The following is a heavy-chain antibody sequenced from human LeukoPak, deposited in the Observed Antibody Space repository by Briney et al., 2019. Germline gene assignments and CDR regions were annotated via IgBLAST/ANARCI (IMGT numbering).Heavy chain of an antibody. D-gene: IGHD3-22*01. Sequence: GGSLRLSCAASGFTFSSNAMHWVRQAPGKGLEWVAVISYDGSNKYYADSVKGRFTISRDNSKNTLYLQMNSLRAEDTAVYYCARDSYYDSSSSAVDAFDIWGQGTMVTVSS. CDR3: ARDSYYDSSSSAVDAFDI. CDR1: GFTFSSNA. V-gene: IGHV3-30-3*01. J-gene: IGHJ3*02. CDR2: ISYDGSNK.